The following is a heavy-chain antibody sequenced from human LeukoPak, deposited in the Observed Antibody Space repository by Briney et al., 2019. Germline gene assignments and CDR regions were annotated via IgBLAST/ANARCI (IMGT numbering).Heavy chain of an antibody. CDR1: GFTFSDYY. CDR3: ARDEAFNWFDP. Sequence: GGSLRLSCAASGFTFSDYYMSWIRQAPGKGLEWVSYISSSGSTIYYADSVKGRFTISRDNAKNSLYLQMDSLRAEDTAVYYCARDEAFNWFDPWGQGTLVTVSS. CDR2: ISSSGSTI. V-gene: IGHV3-11*04. J-gene: IGHJ5*02.